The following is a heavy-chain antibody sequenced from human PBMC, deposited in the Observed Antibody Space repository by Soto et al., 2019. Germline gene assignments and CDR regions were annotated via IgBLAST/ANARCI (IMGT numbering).Heavy chain of an antibody. J-gene: IGHJ5*02. CDR3: ARSGPQLVLFDWFDP. V-gene: IGHV1-46*01. D-gene: IGHD6-13*01. Sequence: PVKVSCKASGYTYTSYYMHWVQQAHGQGLEWMGIINPSGGSTSYAQKFQGRVTMTRDTSTSTVYMELSSLRSEDTAVYYCARSGPQLVLFDWFDPWGQGTLVTVSS. CDR1: GYTYTSYY. CDR2: INPSGGST.